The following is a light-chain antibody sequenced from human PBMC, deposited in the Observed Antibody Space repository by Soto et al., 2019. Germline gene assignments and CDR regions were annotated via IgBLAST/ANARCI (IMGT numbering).Light chain of an antibody. J-gene: IGKJ1*01. V-gene: IGKV2-30*01. Sequence: VLTESPLSMPVILGKPASISCRSGQSLIYSNGKTYLNWYQQRPGQVPRRXIYQVSNRDSGVPDRFSGSASGSGTDFTLKISRVEAEDVGVYYCMEGPPSFGQGTKVDIK. CDR1: QSLIYSNGKTY. CDR2: QVS. CDR3: MEGPPS.